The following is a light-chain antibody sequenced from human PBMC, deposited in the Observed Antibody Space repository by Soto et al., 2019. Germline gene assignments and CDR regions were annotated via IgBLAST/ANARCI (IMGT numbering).Light chain of an antibody. Sequence: ELDLTQSPGTLSLSPGERATLSCRASQSVTSNYVAWYQQKPGQAPRLLLFGASIRDTGIPVRFSGSGSGTDFTLTITRLEPEDFAVYYCHQYGSSPGTFGQGTKVEVK. CDR1: QSVTSNY. J-gene: IGKJ1*01. CDR2: GAS. CDR3: HQYGSSPGT. V-gene: IGKV3-20*01.